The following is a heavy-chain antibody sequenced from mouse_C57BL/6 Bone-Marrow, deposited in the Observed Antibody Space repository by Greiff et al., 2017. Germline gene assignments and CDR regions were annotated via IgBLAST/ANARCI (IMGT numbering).Heavy chain of an antibody. D-gene: IGHD1-3*01. J-gene: IGHJ4*01. CDR2: IDPSDSET. CDR1: GYTFTSYW. Sequence: QVQLQQPGAELVRPGSSVKLSCKASGYTFTSYWMHWVKQRPIQGLEWIGNIDPSDSETHYNQKFKDKATLTVDKSSSTAYMQRSSLTSEDSAVYYCAREGLKRAMDYWGQGTSVTVSS. V-gene: IGHV1-52*01. CDR3: AREGLKRAMDY.